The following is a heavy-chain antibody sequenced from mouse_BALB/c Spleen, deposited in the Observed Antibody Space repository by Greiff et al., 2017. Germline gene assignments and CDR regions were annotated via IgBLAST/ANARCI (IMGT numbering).Heavy chain of an antibody. CDR3: ASPGAMDY. CDR1: GYAFSSSW. Sequence: LMESGASVKISCKASGYAFSSSWMNWVKQRPGQGLEWIGRIYPGDGDTNYNGKFKGKATLTADKSSSTAYMQLSSLTSVDSAVYFCASPGAMDYWGQGTSVTVSS. V-gene: IGHV1-82*01. J-gene: IGHJ4*01. CDR2: IYPGDGDT.